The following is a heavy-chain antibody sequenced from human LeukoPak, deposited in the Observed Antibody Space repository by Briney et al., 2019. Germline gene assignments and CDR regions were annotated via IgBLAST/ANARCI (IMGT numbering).Heavy chain of an antibody. Sequence: RASVKVSCKASGYTFTSYGINWVRQATGQGLEWMAWMNPNSGYTGYAQKFQGRVTLTRDTSITTAFMELSSLRSEDTAVYYCARDAIRSRSDAFDIWGQGTMVTVSS. D-gene: IGHD2-2*01. CDR3: ARDAIRSRSDAFDI. J-gene: IGHJ3*02. CDR1: GYTFTSYG. CDR2: MNPNSGYT. V-gene: IGHV1-8*03.